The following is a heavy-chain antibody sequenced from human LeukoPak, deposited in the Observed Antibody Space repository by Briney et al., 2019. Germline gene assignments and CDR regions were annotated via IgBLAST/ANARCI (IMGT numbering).Heavy chain of an antibody. CDR2: VNPNSGNT. CDR3: ATPRRYCSGGSCYLPADY. D-gene: IGHD2-15*01. J-gene: IGHJ4*02. CDR1: GGTFSSYD. Sequence: ASVKVSCKASGGTFSSYDINWVRQATGQGLEWMGWVNPNSGNTGYAQKFQGRVTISRNTSINTAYMELRSLRSEDTAVYYCATPRRYCSGGSCYLPADYWGQGTLVTVSS. V-gene: IGHV1-8*03.